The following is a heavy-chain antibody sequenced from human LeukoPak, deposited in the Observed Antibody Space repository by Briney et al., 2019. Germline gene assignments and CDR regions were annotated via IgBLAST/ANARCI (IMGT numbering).Heavy chain of an antibody. CDR1: GGSFSGYY. CDR3: ARGLRFRYCSSTSCNNWFDP. Sequence: PSETLSLTCAVYGGSFSGYYWSWIRQPPRKGLEWIGEINHSGSTNYNPSLKSRVTISVDTSKNQFSLKLSSVTAADTAVYYCARGLRFRYCSSTSCNNWFDPWGQGTLVTVSS. J-gene: IGHJ5*02. D-gene: IGHD2-2*01. CDR2: INHSGST. V-gene: IGHV4-34*01.